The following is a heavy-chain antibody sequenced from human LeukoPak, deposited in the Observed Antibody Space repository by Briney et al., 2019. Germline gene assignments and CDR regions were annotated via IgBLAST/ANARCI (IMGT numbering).Heavy chain of an antibody. J-gene: IGHJ4*02. Sequence: SGTLSLTCAVSGGSISSSNWWSWVRQPPGKGLEWIGEIYHSGSTNYNPSLKSRVTISVDKSKNQFSLKLSSVTAADTAVYYCARDPNYDSSGYLGYYFDYWGQGTLVTVSS. V-gene: IGHV4-4*02. CDR2: IYHSGST. CDR3: ARDPNYDSSGYLGYYFDY. D-gene: IGHD3-22*01. CDR1: GGSISSSNW.